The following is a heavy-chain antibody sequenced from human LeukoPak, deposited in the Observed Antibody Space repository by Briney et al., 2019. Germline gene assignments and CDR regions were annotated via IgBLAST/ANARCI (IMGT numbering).Heavy chain of an antibody. V-gene: IGHV1-69*04. D-gene: IGHD5-24*01. Sequence: SVKVSYKASGYTFTGYYMHWVRQAPGQGLEWMGRIIPILGIANYAQKFQGRVTITADKSTSTAYMELSSLRSEDTAVYYCARVGMAYYYYYYMDVWGKGTTVTVSS. CDR1: GYTFTGYY. J-gene: IGHJ6*03. CDR2: IIPILGIA. CDR3: ARVGMAYYYYYYMDV.